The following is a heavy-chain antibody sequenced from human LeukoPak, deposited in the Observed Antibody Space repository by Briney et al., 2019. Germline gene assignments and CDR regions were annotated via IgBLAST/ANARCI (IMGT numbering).Heavy chain of an antibody. V-gene: IGHV1-3*01. CDR1: GYTFTSYA. CDR3: ARGPFGRDGYHDY. D-gene: IGHD5-24*01. J-gene: IGHJ4*02. Sequence: ASVKVSCKASGYTFTSYAMHWVRPAPGQRVEWVGWINAGNGDTKYSQKFQGRVTITRDTSASTPYMELSRLRDDDTAVYYCARGPFGRDGYHDYWRQGPLLTVSS. CDR2: INAGNGDT.